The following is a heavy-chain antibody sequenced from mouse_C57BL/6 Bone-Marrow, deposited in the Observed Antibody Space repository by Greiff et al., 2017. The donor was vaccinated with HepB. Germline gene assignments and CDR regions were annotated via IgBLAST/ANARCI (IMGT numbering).Heavy chain of an antibody. Sequence: EVKLMESGGGLVQPKGSLKLSCAASGFSFNTYAMNWVRQAPGKGLEWVARIRSKSNNYATYYADSVKDRFTISRDDSESMLYLQMNNLKTEDTAMYYCVRHDYGPYAMDYWGQGTSVTVSS. CDR2: IRSKSNNYAT. J-gene: IGHJ4*01. CDR1: GFSFNTYA. CDR3: VRHDYGPYAMDY. V-gene: IGHV10-1*01. D-gene: IGHD1-1*01.